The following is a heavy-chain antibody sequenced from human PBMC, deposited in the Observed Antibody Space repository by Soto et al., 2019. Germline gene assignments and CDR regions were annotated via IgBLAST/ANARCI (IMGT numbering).Heavy chain of an antibody. CDR3: TRDGDSADYGY. Sequence: QVQLVQSGAEVKKPGSSVKVSCKASGYTFSSYAISWVRQAPGQGLEWVGGIFPIFGRANYAQKFKGRLTIYADKSTGTAYMEMTSLRSEDTAVYYCTRDGDSADYGYWGQGTLVTVSS. CDR1: GYTFSSYA. D-gene: IGHD2-21*01. J-gene: IGHJ4*02. V-gene: IGHV1-69*06. CDR2: IFPIFGRA.